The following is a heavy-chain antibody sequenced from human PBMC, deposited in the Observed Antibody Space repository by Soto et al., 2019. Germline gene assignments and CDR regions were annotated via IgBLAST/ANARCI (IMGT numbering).Heavy chain of an antibody. CDR3: AKGSLSWYFDL. CDR2: IRSSGTST. V-gene: IGHV3-23*01. Sequence: EVQLLESGGGLVQPGGSLRLSCAASGFTFSSYGMTWVRQAPGKGLEGVSGIRSSGTSTDYADSVKGRFTISRDNSKNTLYLQMNSLRAEDTAVYYCAKGSLSWYFDLWGRGTLVTVSS. J-gene: IGHJ2*01. CDR1: GFTFSSYG.